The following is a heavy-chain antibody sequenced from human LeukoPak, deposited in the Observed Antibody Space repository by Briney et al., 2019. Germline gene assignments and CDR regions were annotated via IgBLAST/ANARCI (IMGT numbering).Heavy chain of an antibody. V-gene: IGHV3-15*01. J-gene: IGHJ4*02. D-gene: IGHD3-16*02. Sequence: PGGSLRLSRAASGFTFSNAWMSWVRQAPGKGLEWVGRIKSKADGGTTDYAAPVKGRSTFSRDDSKNTLYLQMNSLKTEDTAVYYCTTLGMITFGGVIVISDYFDYWGQGTLVTVSS. CDR2: IKSKADGGTT. CDR3: TTLGMITFGGVIVISDYFDY. CDR1: GFTFSNAW.